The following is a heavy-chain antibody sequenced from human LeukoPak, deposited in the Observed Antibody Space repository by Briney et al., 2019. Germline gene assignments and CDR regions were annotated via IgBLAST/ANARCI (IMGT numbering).Heavy chain of an antibody. Sequence: GGSLRLSCAASGFTFSSYWMHWVRQAPGKGLVWVSRINSDGSSTSYADSVKGRFTISRDNAKNTLYLQMNSLRAEDTAVYYCTKDWQGASRDYYYYYMDVWGKGTTVTVSS. CDR3: TKDWQGASRDYYYYYMDV. CDR1: GFTFSSYW. J-gene: IGHJ6*03. V-gene: IGHV3-74*01. D-gene: IGHD2-2*01. CDR2: INSDGSST.